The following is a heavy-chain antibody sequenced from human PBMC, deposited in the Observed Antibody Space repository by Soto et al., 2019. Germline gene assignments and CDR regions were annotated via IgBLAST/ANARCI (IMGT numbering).Heavy chain of an antibody. V-gene: IGHV5-10-1*01. D-gene: IGHD1-26*01. CDR1: GYTFTSYW. CDR3: ARLAGGATDPYYYYGMDV. J-gene: IGHJ6*02. Sequence: GESLKISCEGSGYTFTSYWISWVRQMPGKGLEWMGRIDPSDSYTNYSPSFQGHVTISADKSISTAYLQWSSLKASDTAMYYCARLAGGATDPYYYYGMDVWGQGTTVTVSS. CDR2: IDPSDSYT.